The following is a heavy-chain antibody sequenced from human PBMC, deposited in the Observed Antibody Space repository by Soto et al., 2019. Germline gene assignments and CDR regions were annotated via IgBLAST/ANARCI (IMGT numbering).Heavy chain of an antibody. CDR3: AIDTDLRPYGDYGSSSAFDY. J-gene: IGHJ4*02. CDR1: GFTFSSYA. Sequence: QVQLVESGGGVVQPGRSLRLSCAASGFTFSSYAMHWVRQAPGKGLEWVAVISYDGSNKYYADSVKGRFTISRDNSKNTLYLQMNSLRAEDTAVYYCAIDTDLRPYGDYGSSSAFDYWGQGTLVTVSS. V-gene: IGHV3-30-3*01. CDR2: ISYDGSNK. D-gene: IGHD4-17*01.